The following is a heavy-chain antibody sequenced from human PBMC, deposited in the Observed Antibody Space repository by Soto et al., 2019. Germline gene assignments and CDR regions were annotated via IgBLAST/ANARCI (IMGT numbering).Heavy chain of an antibody. J-gene: IGHJ4*02. Sequence: PSETLSLTCTVSGGSISSYYWSWIRQPPGKGLEWIGYIYYSGSTNYNPSLKSRVTISVDTSKNQFSLKLSSVTAADTAVYYCATGLYSYGPFAYWGQGTLVTVSS. V-gene: IGHV4-59*01. CDR3: ATGLYSYGPFAY. CDR1: GGSISSYY. D-gene: IGHD5-18*01. CDR2: IYYSGST.